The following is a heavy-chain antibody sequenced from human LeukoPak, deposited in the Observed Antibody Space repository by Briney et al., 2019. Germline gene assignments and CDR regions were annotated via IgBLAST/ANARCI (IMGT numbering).Heavy chain of an antibody. CDR3: AREFYAANDY. J-gene: IGHJ4*02. CDR1: GFTFSNYW. CDR2: INSDGTST. Sequence: PGGSLRLSCAASGFTFSNYWMQWVCQAPGKGLVWVSRINSDGTSTGYADSVKGRFSTSRDNVKNTLYLQMNSLRAEDTALYYCAREFYAANDYWGQGTLVTVSS. D-gene: IGHD2/OR15-2a*01. V-gene: IGHV3-74*01.